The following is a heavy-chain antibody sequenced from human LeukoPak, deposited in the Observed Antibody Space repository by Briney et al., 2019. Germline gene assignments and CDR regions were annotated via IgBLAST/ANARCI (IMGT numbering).Heavy chain of an antibody. D-gene: IGHD2-15*01. CDR3: ARVRSGLHMDV. J-gene: IGHJ6*02. CDR2: ISSRGTTI. Sequence: PGGSLRLSCAVSGFTFSSYEMNWVRQAPGKGLEWVSYISSRGTTIYYVDSVKGRFTISRDNAKNSLYLQMNSLRAADTALYYCARVRSGLHMDVWGQGTTVTVSS. V-gene: IGHV3-48*03. CDR1: GFTFSSYE.